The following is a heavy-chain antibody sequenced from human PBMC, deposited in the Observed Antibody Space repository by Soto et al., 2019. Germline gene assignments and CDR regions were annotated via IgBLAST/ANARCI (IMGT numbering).Heavy chain of an antibody. J-gene: IGHJ6*04. D-gene: IGHD3-9*01. Sequence: GGSLRLSCAASGFTFTSYGMHWVRQAPGKGLEWVALIWYDDNNKNYADSVKGRFTISRDNTKNTLYLQMNSLRAEDTAVYYCARPRVAISGGMDVWGKGTTVTVAS. CDR2: IWYDDNNK. V-gene: IGHV3-33*01. CDR1: GFTFTSYG. CDR3: ARPRVAISGGMDV.